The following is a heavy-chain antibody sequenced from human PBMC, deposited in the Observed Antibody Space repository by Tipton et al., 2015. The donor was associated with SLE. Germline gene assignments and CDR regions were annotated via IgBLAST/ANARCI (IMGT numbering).Heavy chain of an antibody. CDR2: ISSSGSTI. CDR1: GGSISSSSYY. CDR3: ARDHRGDHDAFDI. J-gene: IGHJ3*02. V-gene: IGHV3-11*04. D-gene: IGHD4-17*01. Sequence: LSLTCTVSGGSISSSSYYWGWIRQAPGKGLEWVSYISSSGSTIYYADSVKGRFTISRDNSKNTLYLQMNSLRAEDTAVYYCARDHRGDHDAFDIWGQGTMVTVSS.